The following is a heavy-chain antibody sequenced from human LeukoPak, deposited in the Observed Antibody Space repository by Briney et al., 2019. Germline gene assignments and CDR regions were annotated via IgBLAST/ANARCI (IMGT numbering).Heavy chain of an antibody. V-gene: IGHV3-48*04. D-gene: IGHD3-22*01. CDR3: ARDRPYYYDSSGYYAFDY. J-gene: IGHJ4*02. CDR1: GFTFSSYS. Sequence: GGSLRLSCAASGFTFSSYSMNWVRQAPGKGLEWVSYISSSSSTIYYADSVKGRFTISRDNAKNSLYLQMNSLRAEDTAVYYCARDRPYYYDSSGYYAFDYWGQGTLVTVSS. CDR2: ISSSSSTI.